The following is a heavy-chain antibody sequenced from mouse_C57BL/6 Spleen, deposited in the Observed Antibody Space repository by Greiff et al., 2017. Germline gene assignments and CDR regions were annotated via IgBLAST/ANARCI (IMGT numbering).Heavy chain of an antibody. CDR2: IYPGDGDT. CDR3: ARSKEISCLFAY. CDR1: GYAFSSSW. Sequence: QVQLQQSGPELVKPGASVKISCKASGYAFSSSWMNWVKQRPGKGLEWIGRIYPGDGDTNYNGKFKGKATLTADKSSSTAYMQLSSLTSEDSAVYFCARSKEISCLFAYWGQGTLVTVSA. V-gene: IGHV1-82*01. D-gene: IGHD6-1*01. J-gene: IGHJ3*01.